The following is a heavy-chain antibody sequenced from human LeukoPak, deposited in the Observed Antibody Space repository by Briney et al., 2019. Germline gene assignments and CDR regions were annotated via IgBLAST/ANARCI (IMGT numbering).Heavy chain of an antibody. Sequence: ASVKVSCKASGYTFTSYDINWVRQATGQGLEWMGWMNPNSGNTGYAQKFQGRVTITRNTSISTAYMELSSLRPEDTAVYYCAGARRRGPGLQPIDYWGQGTLVAVSS. CDR3: AGARRRGPGLQPIDY. CDR1: GYTFTSYD. CDR2: MNPNSGNT. V-gene: IGHV1-8*03. J-gene: IGHJ4*02. D-gene: IGHD5-24*01.